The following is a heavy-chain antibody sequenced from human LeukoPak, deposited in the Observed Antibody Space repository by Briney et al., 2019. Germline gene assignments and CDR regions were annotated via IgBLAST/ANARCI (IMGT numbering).Heavy chain of an antibody. Sequence: ASVKVSCKASGYTFTGDGISWVRQAPGQGLEWMGWISAYNGNTNYAQKLQGRVTMTTDTSTSTAYMELRSLRSDDTAVYYCARLNPLFWSGYHNYYYGMDVWGQGTTVTVSS. CDR1: GYTFTGDG. D-gene: IGHD3-3*01. CDR2: ISAYNGNT. J-gene: IGHJ6*02. V-gene: IGHV1-18*01. CDR3: ARLNPLFWSGYHNYYYGMDV.